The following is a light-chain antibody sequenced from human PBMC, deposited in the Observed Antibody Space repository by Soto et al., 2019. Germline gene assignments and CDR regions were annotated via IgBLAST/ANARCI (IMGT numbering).Light chain of an antibody. CDR3: QQYGHSPWT. J-gene: IGKJ1*01. CDR1: QSVVSSY. CDR2: GSS. Sequence: EILLTQSPGTLSLSPGERATLSCRASQSVVSSYVAWYQQTPGQPPRLLIYGSSKRATGIPDRFSVSGSGTDFTLTITSLEPEDFAVYYCQQYGHSPWTLGQGNKVEIK. V-gene: IGKV3-20*01.